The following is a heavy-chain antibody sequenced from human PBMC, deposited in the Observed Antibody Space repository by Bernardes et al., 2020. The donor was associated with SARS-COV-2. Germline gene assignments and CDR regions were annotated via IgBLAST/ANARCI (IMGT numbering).Heavy chain of an antibody. V-gene: IGHV1-24*01. CDR1: GYTLTELS. CDR2: FDPEDGET. CDR3: ATDQRYYDILTGRTYYYGMDV. D-gene: IGHD3-9*01. J-gene: IGHJ6*02. Sequence: ASVKVSCKVSGYTLTELSMHWVRQAPGKGLEWMGGFDPEDGETNYAQKFQGRVTMTEDTSTDTAYMELSSLRSEDTAVYYCATDQRYYDILTGRTYYYGMDVWGQGTTVTVSS.